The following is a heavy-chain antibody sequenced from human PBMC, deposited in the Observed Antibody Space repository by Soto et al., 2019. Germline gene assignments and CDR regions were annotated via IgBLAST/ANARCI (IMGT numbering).Heavy chain of an antibody. CDR3: AGLVGRGKFSRLQY. D-gene: IGHD6-6*01. CDR1: GDSISVNTW. CDR2: ILHSGSV. Sequence: QVLLQESGPGLVKPSGTLSLTCDVSGDSISVNTWWSWVRQTPGKGLEWVGEILHSGSVNYTPSLKSRVTISIDKSKKQVSLRLSSMTAADPALYYCAGLVGRGKFSRLQYWGQGTLVTVSS. J-gene: IGHJ1*01. V-gene: IGHV4-4*02.